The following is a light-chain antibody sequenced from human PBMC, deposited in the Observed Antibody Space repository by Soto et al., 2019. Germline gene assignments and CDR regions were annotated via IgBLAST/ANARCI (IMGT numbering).Light chain of an antibody. J-gene: IGLJ1*01. CDR3: SSYAGSNNFEV. Sequence: QSVLTQPASVSGSPGQSITISCTGTNSDVGAYSYVSWYQQYPGKAPKLLIYDVGARPSGISDRFSGSKSGNTASLTVSGLQAEDEADYYCSSYAGSNNFEVFGTGTKVTVL. CDR2: DVG. CDR1: NSDVGAYSY. V-gene: IGLV2-14*03.